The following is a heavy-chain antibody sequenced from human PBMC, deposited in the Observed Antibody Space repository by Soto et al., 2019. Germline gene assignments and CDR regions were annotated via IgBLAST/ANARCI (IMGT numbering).Heavy chain of an antibody. J-gene: IGHJ4*02. CDR3: AKDDTAMADY. V-gene: IGHV3-30*18. D-gene: IGHD5-18*01. CDR2: ISYDGSNK. Sequence: GSLRLSCAASGFTFSSYGMHWVRQAPGKGLEWVAVISYDGSNKYYADSVKGRFTISRDNSKNTLYLQMNSLRAEDTAVYYCAKDDTAMADYWGQGTLVTVSS. CDR1: GFTFSSYG.